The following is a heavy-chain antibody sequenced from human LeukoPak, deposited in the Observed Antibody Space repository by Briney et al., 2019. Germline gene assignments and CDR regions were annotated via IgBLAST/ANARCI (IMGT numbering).Heavy chain of an antibody. CDR2: ISYDGSNK. D-gene: IGHD2-2*01. CDR3: ARDKGYCSSTSCYRTGYYYYGMDV. CDR1: GFTFSSYA. J-gene: IGHJ6*04. V-gene: IGHV3-30*04. Sequence: PGGSLRLSCAASGFTFSSYAMHWVRQAPGKGLGWVAVISYDGSNKYYADSVKGRFTISRDNSKNTLYLQMNSLRAEDTAVYYCARDKGYCSSTSCYRTGYYYYGMDVWGKGTTVTVSS.